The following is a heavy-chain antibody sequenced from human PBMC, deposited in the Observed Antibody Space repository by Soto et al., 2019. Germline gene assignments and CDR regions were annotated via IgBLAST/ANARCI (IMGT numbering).Heavy chain of an antibody. Sequence: QVQLVQSGAVVTKPGASVKVSCKASGYTFTSYSMHWVRQAPGQRLEYMGIINPNGGTTHYAQKFQGRVTMTRDTSTSTLYMELSSLRSEDTAMYYCAAYTSGWPTPWNWGQGTLVTVSS. V-gene: IGHV1-46*01. CDR2: INPNGGTT. CDR1: GYTFTSYS. CDR3: AAYTSGWPTPWN. J-gene: IGHJ4*02. D-gene: IGHD6-19*01.